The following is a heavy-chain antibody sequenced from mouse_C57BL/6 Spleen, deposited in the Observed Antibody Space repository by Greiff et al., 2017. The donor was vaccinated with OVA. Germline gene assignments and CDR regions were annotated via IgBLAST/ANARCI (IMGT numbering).Heavy chain of an antibody. CDR3: AATMVTTDGYYAMDY. Sequence: EVQLQQSGPELVKPGASVKISCKASGYTFTDYYMNWVKQSHGKSLEWIGDINPNNGGTSYNQKFKGKATLTVDKSSSTAYMELRSLTSEDSAVYYCAATMVTTDGYYAMDYWGQGTSVTVSS. J-gene: IGHJ4*01. CDR1: GYTFTDYY. D-gene: IGHD2-2*01. CDR2: INPNNGGT. V-gene: IGHV1-26*01.